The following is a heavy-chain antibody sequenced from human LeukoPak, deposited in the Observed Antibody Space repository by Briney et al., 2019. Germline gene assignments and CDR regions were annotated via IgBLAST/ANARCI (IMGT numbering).Heavy chain of an antibody. CDR3: ARASITIFGVVRNWFVP. V-gene: IGHV1-2*02. CDR2: INPNSGGT. D-gene: IGHD3-3*01. J-gene: IGHJ5*02. CDR1: GYTFTGYY. Sequence: ASVKVSCKASGYTFTGYYMHWVRQAPGQGLEWMGWINPNSGGTNYAQKFQGRVTMTRDTSISTAYMELSRLRSDDTAVYYCARASITIFGVVRNWFVPWGQGTLVTVSS.